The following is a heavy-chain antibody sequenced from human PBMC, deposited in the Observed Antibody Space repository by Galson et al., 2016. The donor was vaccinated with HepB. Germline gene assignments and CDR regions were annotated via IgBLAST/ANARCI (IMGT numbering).Heavy chain of an antibody. D-gene: IGHD1-26*01. CDR2: ISGGAENI. CDR3: ARDVGGEAFFDF. V-gene: IGHV3-23*01. Sequence: SLRLSCAASGFTFGDYGMSWVRQPPGRGLEWVSTISGGAENIHYADSVKGRFTISRDNSRNTMYLQMNGLRADDSAVYSCARDVGGEAFFDFWGQGTLVTVSS. J-gene: IGHJ4*02. CDR1: GFTFGDYG.